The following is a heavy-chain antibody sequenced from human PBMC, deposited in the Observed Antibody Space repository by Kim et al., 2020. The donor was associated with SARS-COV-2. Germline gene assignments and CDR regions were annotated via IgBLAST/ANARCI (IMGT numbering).Heavy chain of an antibody. CDR3: AKDSRVWAAAGSDGMDV. CDR2: ISYDGSNK. V-gene: IGHV3-30*18. D-gene: IGHD6-13*01. J-gene: IGHJ6*02. CDR1: GFTFSSYG. Sequence: GGSLRLSCAASGFTFSSYGMHWVRQAPGKGLEWVAVISYDGSNKYYADSVKGRFTISRDNSKNTLYLQMNSLRAEDTAVYYCAKDSRVWAAAGSDGMDVWGQGTTVTVSS.